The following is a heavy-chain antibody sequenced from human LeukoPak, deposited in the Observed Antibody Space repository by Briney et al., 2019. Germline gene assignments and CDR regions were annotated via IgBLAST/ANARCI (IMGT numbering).Heavy chain of an antibody. D-gene: IGHD6-13*01. CDR3: ANFRIPGGRHIAAAFDY. Sequence: GGSLRLSCAASGFTFSSYGMSWVRQAPGKGLEWVSAISGSGGNTYYADSVKGRFTISRDNSKNTLYLQMNSLRAEETAVYYCANFRIPGGRHIAAAFDYWGQGTLVTVSS. V-gene: IGHV3-23*01. CDR2: ISGSGGNT. CDR1: GFTFSSYG. J-gene: IGHJ4*02.